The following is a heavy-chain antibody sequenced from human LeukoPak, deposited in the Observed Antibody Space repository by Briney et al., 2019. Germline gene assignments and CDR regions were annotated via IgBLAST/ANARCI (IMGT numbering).Heavy chain of an antibody. J-gene: IGHJ5*02. CDR3: ARDLRTMIVVVTYNWFDP. Sequence: SETLSLTCTVSGYSISSGYYWGWIRQPPGKGLEWIGSIYHSGSTYYNPSLKSRVTISVDTSKNHFYLKLSSVTAADTAVYYCARDLRTMIVVVTYNWFDPWGQGTLVTVSS. CDR1: GYSISSGYY. V-gene: IGHV4-38-2*02. CDR2: IYHSGST. D-gene: IGHD3-22*01.